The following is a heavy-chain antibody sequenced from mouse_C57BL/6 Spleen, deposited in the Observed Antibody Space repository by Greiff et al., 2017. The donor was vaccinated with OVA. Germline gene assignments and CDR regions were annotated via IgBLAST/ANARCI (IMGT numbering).Heavy chain of an antibody. Sequence: QVQLQQSGPGLVQPSQSLSITCTVSGFSLTSYGVHWVRQSPGKGLEWLGVIWSGGSTDYNAAFISRLSISKDNSKSQVFFKMNSLQADDTAIYYCARIKLGLYFDYWGQGTTLTVSS. CDR3: ARIKLGLYFDY. CDR1: GFSLTSYG. CDR2: IWSGGST. J-gene: IGHJ2*01. V-gene: IGHV2-2*01. D-gene: IGHD4-1*01.